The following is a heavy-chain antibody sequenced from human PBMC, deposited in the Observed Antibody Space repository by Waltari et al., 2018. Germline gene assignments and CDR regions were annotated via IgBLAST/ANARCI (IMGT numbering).Heavy chain of an antibody. CDR1: GYSFTSYW. CDR2: IYPGDSDT. J-gene: IGHJ3*02. CDR3: ASPRITIFGVVTPDAFDI. V-gene: IGHV5-51*01. Sequence: EVQLVQSGAEVKKPGESLKISCKGSGYSFTSYWIGWVRQMPGKGLEWMGIIYPGDSDTRYSPSVQGQVTISADKSISTAYLQWSSLKASDTAMYYCASPRITIFGVVTPDAFDIWGQGTMVTVSS. D-gene: IGHD3-3*01.